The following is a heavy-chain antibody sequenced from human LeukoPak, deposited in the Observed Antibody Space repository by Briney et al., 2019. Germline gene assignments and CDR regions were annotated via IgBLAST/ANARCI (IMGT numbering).Heavy chain of an antibody. D-gene: IGHD3-10*01. CDR2: IIPIFGTA. Sequence: SVKVSCKASGGTFSSYAISWVRQAPGQGLEWMGGIIPIFGTANYAQKFQGGVTITTDESTSTAYMELSSLRSEDTAVYYCATSGDGSGSYYNRFDYWGQGTLVTVSS. CDR3: ATSGDGSGSYYNRFDY. V-gene: IGHV1-69*05. J-gene: IGHJ4*02. CDR1: GGTFSSYA.